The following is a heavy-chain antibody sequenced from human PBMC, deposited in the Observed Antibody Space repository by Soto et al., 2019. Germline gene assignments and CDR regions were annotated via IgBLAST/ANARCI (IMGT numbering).Heavy chain of an antibody. J-gene: IGHJ6*02. D-gene: IGHD6-25*01. CDR3: ARESGGYDSSTRYGLDV. Sequence: ASETLSLTCSVSGGSISSVGHYWTWIRQQPGKGLEWIGYIYYSGSTDYNPSLKSRVTISVDRSKNQFSLNLSSVTAADTAIYYCARESGGYDSSTRYGLDVWGQGTTVTVSS. CDR1: GGSISSVGHY. V-gene: IGHV4-31*03. CDR2: IYYSGST.